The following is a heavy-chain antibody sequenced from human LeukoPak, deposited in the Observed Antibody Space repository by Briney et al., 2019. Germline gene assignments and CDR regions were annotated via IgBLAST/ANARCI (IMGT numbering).Heavy chain of an antibody. Sequence: PSETLSLTCTVSGGSISSSSYYWGWIRQPPGKGLEWIGSIYYSGSTYYNPSLKSRVTISVDTSKNQFSLKLSSVTAADTAVYYCARGDNYCSGGSCYPHNWFDPWGQGTLVTVSS. D-gene: IGHD2-15*01. CDR1: GGSISSSSYY. CDR2: IYYSGST. J-gene: IGHJ5*02. CDR3: ARGDNYCSGGSCYPHNWFDP. V-gene: IGHV4-39*07.